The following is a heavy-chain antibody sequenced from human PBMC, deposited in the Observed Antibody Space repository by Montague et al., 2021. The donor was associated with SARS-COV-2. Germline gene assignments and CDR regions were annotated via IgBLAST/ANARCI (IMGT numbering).Heavy chain of an antibody. CDR2: IYTSGST. CDR3: ARVFPRWLQFDPYFDY. Sequence: TLSLTFTVSGGSISSGSYYWSWIRQPAGKGLEWIGRIYTSGSTNYNPSLKSRVTISVDTSKNQFSLKLSSVTAADTAVYYCARVFPRWLQFDPYFDYWGQGTLVTVSS. D-gene: IGHD5-24*01. CDR1: GGSISSGSYY. V-gene: IGHV4-61*02. J-gene: IGHJ4*02.